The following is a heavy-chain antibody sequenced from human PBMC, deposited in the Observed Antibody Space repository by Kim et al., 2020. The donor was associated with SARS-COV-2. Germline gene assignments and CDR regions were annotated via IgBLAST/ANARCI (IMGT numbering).Heavy chain of an antibody. CDR3: ARGVITMVRGIKAAVYYYYMDV. CDR2: MNPNSGNT. CDR1: GYTFTSYD. D-gene: IGHD3-10*01. V-gene: IGHV1-8*01. Sequence: ASVKVSCKASGYTFTSYDINWVRQATGQGLEWMGWMNPNSGNTGYAQKFQGRVTMTRNTSISTAYMELSSLRSEDTAVYDCARGVITMVRGIKAAVYYYYMDVWGKGTTVTVSS. J-gene: IGHJ6*03.